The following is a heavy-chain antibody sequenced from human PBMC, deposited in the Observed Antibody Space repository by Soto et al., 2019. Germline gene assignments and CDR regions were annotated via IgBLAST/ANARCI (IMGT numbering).Heavy chain of an antibody. CDR3: AKDILTPGYCSSTSCYTGGFDY. J-gene: IGHJ4*02. Sequence: GGSLRLSCAASGFTFDDYTMHWVRQAPGKGLEWVSLISWDGGSTYYADPVKGRFTISRDNSKNSLYLQMNSLRTEDTALYYCAKDILTPGYCSSTSCYTGGFDYWGRGTLVTVSS. CDR2: ISWDGGST. CDR1: GFTFDDYT. V-gene: IGHV3-43*01. D-gene: IGHD2-2*02.